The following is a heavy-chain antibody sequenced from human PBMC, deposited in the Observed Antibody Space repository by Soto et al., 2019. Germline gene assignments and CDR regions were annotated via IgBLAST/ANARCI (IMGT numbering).Heavy chain of an antibody. CDR1: GFTFSSYA. CDR3: AKERRTAVAGTRYYFDY. CDR2: ISGSGGST. Sequence: GGSLRLSCAASGFTFSSYAMSWVRQAPGKGLEWVSAISGSGGSTYYADSVKGRFTISRDNSKNTLYLQMNSLRAEDTAVYYCAKERRTAVAGTRYYFDYWGQGTLVTVSS. V-gene: IGHV3-23*01. J-gene: IGHJ4*02. D-gene: IGHD6-19*01.